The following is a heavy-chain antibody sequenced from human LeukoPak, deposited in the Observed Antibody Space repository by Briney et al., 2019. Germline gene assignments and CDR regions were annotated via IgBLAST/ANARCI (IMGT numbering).Heavy chain of an antibody. CDR1: GGSFSGYY. Sequence: SETLSLTCAVYGGSFSGYYWSWIRQPPGKGLEWIGAINHSGSTNYNPSLKSRGTMPVDTSKNQFSLKLSSVTAADTAVYYCARGGRWHYYGSGSGGYYFDYWGQGTLVTVSS. V-gene: IGHV4-34*01. CDR3: ARGGRWHYYGSGSGGYYFDY. D-gene: IGHD3-10*01. CDR2: INHSGST. J-gene: IGHJ4*02.